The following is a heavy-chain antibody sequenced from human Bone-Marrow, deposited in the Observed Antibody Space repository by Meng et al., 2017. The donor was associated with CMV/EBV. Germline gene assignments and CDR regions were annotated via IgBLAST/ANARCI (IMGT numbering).Heavy chain of an antibody. V-gene: IGHV1-69*12. J-gene: IGHJ4*02. CDR1: GGTFSSYA. Sequence: QLGESGSEVEKPGSSVKASCTASGGTFSSYAISWVRQAPGQGLEWMGGIIPIFGTANYAQKFQGRVTITADESTSTAYMELSSLRSEDTAVDYCARALGDIGLDYWGQGTLVTVSS. CDR3: ARALGDIGLDY. CDR2: IIPIFGTA. D-gene: IGHD5-12*01.